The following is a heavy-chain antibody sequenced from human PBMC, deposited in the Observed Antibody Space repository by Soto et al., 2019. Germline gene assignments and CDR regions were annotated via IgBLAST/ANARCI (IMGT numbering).Heavy chain of an antibody. CDR1: GGSISSYY. V-gene: IGHV4-59*01. Sequence: SETLSLTCTVSGGSISSYYWSWIRQPPGKGLEWIGYIYYSGSTNYNPSLKSRVTISVDTSKNQFSLKLSSVTAADTAVYYCARETFSVYSSGWYLDLAFASWGQGTMV. CDR2: IYYSGST. CDR3: ARETFSVYSSGWYLDLAFAS. D-gene: IGHD6-19*01. J-gene: IGHJ3*02.